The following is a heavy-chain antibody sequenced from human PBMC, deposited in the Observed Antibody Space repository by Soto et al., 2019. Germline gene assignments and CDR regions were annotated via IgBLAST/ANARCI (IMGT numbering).Heavy chain of an antibody. J-gene: IGHJ4*02. D-gene: IGHD3-10*01. CDR1: GYTFTSYG. Sequence: QVQLVQSGAEVKKPGASVKVSCKASGYTFTSYGISWVRQAPGQGLEWMGWISAYNGNTNYAQKLQGRVTMTTDTPTSTAYIALRGLRSDDTAVYYCARGGRGLNPSPRWYFDYWGQGTLVTVSS. CDR3: ARGGRGLNPSPRWYFDY. V-gene: IGHV1-18*01. CDR2: ISAYNGNT.